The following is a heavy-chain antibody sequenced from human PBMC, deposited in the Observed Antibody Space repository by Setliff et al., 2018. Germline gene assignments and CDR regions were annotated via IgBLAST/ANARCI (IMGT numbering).Heavy chain of an antibody. Sequence: ASVKVSCKASGYTFTAYHMHWVRQAPGQGLEWMGWINPNSGGTNYAQKLQGRVTMTTDASTNTAYMELRGLTSDDTAVYYCSRLVRYCSRTTCQTASGAELWGQGTLVTVSS. V-gene: IGHV1-2*02. D-gene: IGHD2-2*01. J-gene: IGHJ4*02. CDR1: GYTFTAYH. CDR3: SRLVRYCSRTTCQTASGAEL. CDR2: INPNSGGT.